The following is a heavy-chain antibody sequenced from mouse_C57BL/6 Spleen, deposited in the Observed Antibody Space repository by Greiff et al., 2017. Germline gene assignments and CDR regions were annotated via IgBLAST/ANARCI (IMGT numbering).Heavy chain of an antibody. Sequence: QVQLQQPGAELVKPGASVKLSCKASGYTFTSYWMHWVKQRPGQGLEWIGRIHPSDSDTNYNEKFKGKATLTVDKSSSTAYMQLSSLQSEDSAIFCCRIAETEFWGTGTTLTVSS. J-gene: IGHJ2*01. CDR1: GYTFTSYW. CDR3: RIAETEF. V-gene: IGHV1-74*01. CDR2: IHPSDSDT.